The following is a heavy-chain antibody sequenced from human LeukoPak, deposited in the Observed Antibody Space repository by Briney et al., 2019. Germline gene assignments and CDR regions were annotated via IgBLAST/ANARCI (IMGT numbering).Heavy chain of an antibody. CDR3: ARDKGPYWYFDL. J-gene: IGHJ2*01. V-gene: IGHV3-23*01. Sequence: PGGSLRLSCAASGFTFSSHFMAWVRQAPGKGLEWVSDISGDGDVTVYAASVNGRFTTSRDNSKNTLFLQLSSLRVEDTALYYCARDKGPYWYFDLWGRGTLVTVSS. CDR1: GFTFSSHF. CDR2: ISGDGDVT.